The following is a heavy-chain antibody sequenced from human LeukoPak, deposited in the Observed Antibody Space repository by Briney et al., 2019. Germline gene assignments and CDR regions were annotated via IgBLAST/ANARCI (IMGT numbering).Heavy chain of an antibody. D-gene: IGHD3-10*01. V-gene: IGHV4-39*01. J-gene: IGHJ4*02. CDR2: IYYSGST. CDR1: GGSISSSSYY. Sequence: PSETLSLTCTVSGGSISSSSYYWGWIRQPPGKGLEWIGSIYYSGSTYYNPSLRSRVTISVDTSKNQFSLKLSSVTAADTAVYYCARQSVELWFGELYGAYYFDYWGQGTLVTVSS. CDR3: ARQSVELWFGELYGAYYFDY.